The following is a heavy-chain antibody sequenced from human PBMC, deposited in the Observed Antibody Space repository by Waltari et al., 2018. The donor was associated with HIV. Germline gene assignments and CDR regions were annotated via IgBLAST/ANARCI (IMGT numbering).Heavy chain of an antibody. CDR2: MNPNSGNT. Sequence: QVQLVQSGAEVKKPGASVKVSCKASGYTFANYDINWVRQATGQGLEWMGWMNPNSGNTGYPQKFQGRVIMTRNTSISTAYMELRGLRSEDTAVYYCARFPSLGSSSWYWYFDLWGRGTLVTVSS. CDR1: GYTFANYD. J-gene: IGHJ2*01. D-gene: IGHD6-13*01. CDR3: ARFPSLGSSSWYWYFDL. V-gene: IGHV1-8*01.